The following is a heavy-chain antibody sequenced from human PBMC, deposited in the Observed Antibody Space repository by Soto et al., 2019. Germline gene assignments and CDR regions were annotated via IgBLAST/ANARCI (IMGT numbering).Heavy chain of an antibody. J-gene: IGHJ4*02. CDR2: INSDGSST. D-gene: IGHD2-2*01. CDR1: GFTFSSYW. V-gene: IGHV3-74*01. CDR3: ARDKRVVVPAAEFDY. Sequence: GGSLRLSCAASGFTFSSYWMHWVRQAPGEGLVWVSRINSDGSSTSYADSVKGRFTISRDNAKNTLYLQMNSLRAEDTAVYYCARDKRVVVPAAEFDYWGQGTLVPVSS.